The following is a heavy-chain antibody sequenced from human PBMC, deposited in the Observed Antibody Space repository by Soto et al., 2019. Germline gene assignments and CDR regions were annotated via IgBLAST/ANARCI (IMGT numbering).Heavy chain of an antibody. J-gene: IGHJ5*02. Sequence: QVQLQESGPGLVKPSQTLSLTCTVSGGSIRTGGYYWNWIRQHPGKGLEWIGYFYYSRSTYYNPSLKSRITISVNTSKNQFSLKLSSVTAADTAVYYCASSVFPWGQGTLVTVSS. CDR3: ASSVFP. CDR1: GGSIRTGGYY. D-gene: IGHD6-19*01. V-gene: IGHV4-31*03. CDR2: FYYSRST.